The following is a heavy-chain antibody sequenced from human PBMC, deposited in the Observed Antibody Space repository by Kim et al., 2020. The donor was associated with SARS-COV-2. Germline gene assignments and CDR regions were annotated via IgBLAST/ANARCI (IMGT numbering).Heavy chain of an antibody. Sequence: GGSLRLSCAASGFTFSRYGMHWVRQAPGKGLEWVAVISYDGSNKNYEDSVMGRFTISRDKSKNTVHLQMNSLRAEDTAVYYCAKERNTGYSRGWTYYYYGMDVWGQGTTVTVSS. CDR1: GFTFSRYG. D-gene: IGHD6-19*01. CDR3: AKERNTGYSRGWTYYYYGMDV. V-gene: IGHV3-30*18. CDR2: ISYDGSNK. J-gene: IGHJ6*02.